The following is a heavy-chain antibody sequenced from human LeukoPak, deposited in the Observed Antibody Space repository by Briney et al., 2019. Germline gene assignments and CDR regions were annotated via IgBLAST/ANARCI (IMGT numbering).Heavy chain of an antibody. CDR3: ARDLGIPLVHKYYYYYYMDV. CDR1: GYTFSGYY. J-gene: IGHJ6*03. D-gene: IGHD6-6*01. V-gene: IGHV1-2*02. CDR2: INPNSGGT. Sequence: ASVKVSCKASGYTFSGYYMHWMRQAPGQGLEWMGWINPNSGGTNYAQKFQGRVTMTRDTSISTAYMELSRLRSDDTAVYYCARDLGIPLVHKYYYYYYMDVWGKGTTATVSS.